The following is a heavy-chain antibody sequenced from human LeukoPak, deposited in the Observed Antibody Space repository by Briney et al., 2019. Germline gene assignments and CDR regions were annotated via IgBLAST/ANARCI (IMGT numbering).Heavy chain of an antibody. CDR3: ARVYQSEGYYFAY. CDR1: VGFIDSYY. D-gene: IGHD2-2*01. J-gene: IGHJ4*02. CDR2: IYYTGST. V-gene: IGHV4-59*01. Sequence: SETQTLPCTVSVGFIDSYYGSWIRQPPGKGLEWIGYIYYTGSTEYRPSLKSRVTISLDTSKNQFSLKLTSVTAADTAVYYCARVYQSEGYYFAYWGQGILVSVSS.